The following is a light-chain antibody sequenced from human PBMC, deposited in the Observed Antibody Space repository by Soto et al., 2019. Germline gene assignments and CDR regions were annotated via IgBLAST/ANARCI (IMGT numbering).Light chain of an antibody. CDR1: QSISNF. CDR3: QQRTTGT. J-gene: IGKJ4*01. V-gene: IGKV3-11*01. Sequence: EIVFTQSPSTLSLSPGDSHTLSYRASQSISNFLAWYQQKPGQAPRLLIYDASHRVTGVPGRFSGSGSGTDFTLTISSLEPADFAVYHCQQRTTGTFGGGTKV. CDR2: DAS.